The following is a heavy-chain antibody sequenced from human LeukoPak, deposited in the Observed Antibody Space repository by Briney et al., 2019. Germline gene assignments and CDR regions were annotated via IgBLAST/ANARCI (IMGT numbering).Heavy chain of an antibody. CDR1: GGSISSYY. CDR2: IYYSGST. CDR3: ATGLAECCGDCYSRWFDP. D-gene: IGHD2-21*02. Sequence: PSETLSLTCTVSGGSISSYYWSWIRQPPGKGLEWIGYIYYSGSTNYNPSLKSRVTISVDTSKNQFSLKLSSVTAADTAVYYCATGLAECCGDCYSRWFDPWGQGTLVTVSS. V-gene: IGHV4-59*01. J-gene: IGHJ5*02.